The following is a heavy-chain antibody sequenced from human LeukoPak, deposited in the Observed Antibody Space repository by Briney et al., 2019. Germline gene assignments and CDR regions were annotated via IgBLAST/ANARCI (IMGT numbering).Heavy chain of an antibody. CDR1: GGTFSSYA. Sequence: ASVKVSCKASGGTFSSYAISWVRQAPGQGLEWMGGIIPIFGTANYAQKFQGRVTITADESTSTAYMELSSLRSEDTAVYYCAFRRVTTPGHYYYMDVWGKGTTVTVSS. D-gene: IGHD4-11*01. J-gene: IGHJ6*03. CDR2: IIPIFGTA. CDR3: AFRRVTTPGHYYYMDV. V-gene: IGHV1-69*13.